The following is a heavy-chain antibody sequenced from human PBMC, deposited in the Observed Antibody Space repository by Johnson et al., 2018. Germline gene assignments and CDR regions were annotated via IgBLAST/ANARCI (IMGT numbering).Heavy chain of an antibody. J-gene: IGHJ3*02. CDR3: GKVGGYIGGTDASEM. V-gene: IGHV3-72*01. D-gene: IGHD4-23*01. CDR1: GFTLSDHY. CDR2: RRSKGSGYTT. Sequence: EVQLVESGGGLVQXGGSXRLXCEASGFTLSDHYMDWVRQTPGKGLEWVGRRRSKGSGYTTEYAASVKGRFPFSRDESRNSLFLQMKSLRTDEPAGYYCGKVGGYIGGTDASEMWGQGTMVTVSS.